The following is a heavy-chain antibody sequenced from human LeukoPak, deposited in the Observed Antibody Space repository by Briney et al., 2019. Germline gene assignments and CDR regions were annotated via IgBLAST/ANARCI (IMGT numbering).Heavy chain of an antibody. Sequence: ASVKVSCKASGYTFSDYIIHWVRQAPGQGLEWMGCITPSNGVTYYARRFQGRVTVTRDTSITTAYMDLSGLTSDDTAVYYCAKGAGGFDSWGQGTLVTVSS. J-gene: IGHJ4*02. V-gene: IGHV1-2*02. CDR2: ITPSNGVT. CDR1: GYTFSDYI. CDR3: AKGAGGFDS. D-gene: IGHD1-26*01.